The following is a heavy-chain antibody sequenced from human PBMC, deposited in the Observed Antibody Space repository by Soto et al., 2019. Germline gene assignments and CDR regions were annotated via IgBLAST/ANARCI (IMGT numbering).Heavy chain of an antibody. CDR2: ISGSGGSR. V-gene: IGHV3-23*01. CDR3: VKDDGYGDYVPTAPDY. CDR1: GFTFSSYA. J-gene: IGHJ4*02. D-gene: IGHD4-17*01. Sequence: EVQLLDSGGGLVQPGGSLRLSCAASGFTFSSYAMTWVRQAPGKGLEWVSSISGSGGSRYYADSVKGRFTISRDQSKNTLYLQMNSLRVEDTAVYYCVKDDGYGDYVPTAPDYWGQGTLVTVSS.